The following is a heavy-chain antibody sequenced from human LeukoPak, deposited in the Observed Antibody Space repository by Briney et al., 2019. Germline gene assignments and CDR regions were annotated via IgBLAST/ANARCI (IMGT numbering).Heavy chain of an antibody. CDR1: GFFFSTYW. J-gene: IGHJ5*02. CDR2: IKHDASEE. Sequence: GGSLRLSCEASGFFFSTYWMAWVRQAPGKGLEWVASIKHDASEEHYADSVKGRFTVSRENGSNSLYLEMKSLRVEDRAVYYCSREFEPWGQGTLVIVSS. CDR3: SREFEP. V-gene: IGHV3-7*01.